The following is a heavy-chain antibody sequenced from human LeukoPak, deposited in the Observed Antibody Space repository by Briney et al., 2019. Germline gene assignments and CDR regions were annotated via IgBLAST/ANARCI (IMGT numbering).Heavy chain of an antibody. D-gene: IGHD6-19*01. CDR2: ISSSGSTI. Sequence: GGSLRLSCAASGFTFSSYSMNWVRQAPGKGLEWVSYISSSGSTIYYADSVKGRFTISRDNAKNSLYLQMNSLRAEDTAVYYCARGNSSGRGAFDIWGQGTMVTVSS. J-gene: IGHJ3*02. CDR3: ARGNSSGRGAFDI. CDR1: GFTFSSYS. V-gene: IGHV3-48*04.